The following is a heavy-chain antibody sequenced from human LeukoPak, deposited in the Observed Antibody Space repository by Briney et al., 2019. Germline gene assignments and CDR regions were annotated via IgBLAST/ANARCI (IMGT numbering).Heavy chain of an antibody. J-gene: IGHJ3*02. CDR2: MNPNSGNT. CDR1: GYTFTSYD. V-gene: IGHV1-8*03. D-gene: IGHD3-22*01. CDR3: ARDKPRYYYDSSGPHHDAFDI. Sequence: ASVKVSCKSSGYTFTSYDINWVRHATGQGLEWMRWMNPNSGNTGYAQKFQGRVTITCNTSISTAYMELSSLRSEDTAVYYCARDKPRYYYDSSGPHHDAFDIWGQGTMVTVSS.